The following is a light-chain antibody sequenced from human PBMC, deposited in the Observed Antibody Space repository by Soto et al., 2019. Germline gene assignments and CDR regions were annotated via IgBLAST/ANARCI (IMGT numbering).Light chain of an antibody. CDR2: RND. CDR1: SSNIGSNT. V-gene: IGLV1-44*01. J-gene: IGLJ3*02. Sequence: QSVLAQPPSASGTPGQSVTISCSGSSSNIGSNTVNWFQQFPGKAPKLLINRNDQRPSGVPDRFSGSKSGTSASLAISGLQSDDEAAYYCAAWDDSLDGWVFGGGTKLTVL. CDR3: AAWDDSLDGWV.